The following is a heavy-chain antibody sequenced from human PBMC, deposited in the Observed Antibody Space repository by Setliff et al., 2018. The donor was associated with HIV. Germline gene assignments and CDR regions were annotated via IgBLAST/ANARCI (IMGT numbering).Heavy chain of an antibody. V-gene: IGHV4-61*09. CDR2: VYSVGSP. CDR3: ARSTVPPQFYIDY. CDR1: GTPISSGRYY. J-gene: IGHJ4*02. Sequence: SETLSLTCTRRVSGTPISSGRYYWTWIRRPAGKGLEWIGHVYSVGSPNYSPSLRSRLTMSKDTSKNQFSLSLTSVTAADTAVYYCARSTVPPQFYIDYWGQGTLVTVSS. D-gene: IGHD2-8*02.